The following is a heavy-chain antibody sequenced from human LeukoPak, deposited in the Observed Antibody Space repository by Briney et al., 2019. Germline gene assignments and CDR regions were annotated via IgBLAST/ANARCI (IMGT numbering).Heavy chain of an antibody. CDR2: ISASADNT. CDR1: GFTFSSYG. V-gene: IGHV3-23*01. J-gene: IGHJ4*02. Sequence: GGSLRLSCAASGFTFSSYGMHWVRQAPGKGLEWVSAISASADNTYYADSVKGRFTISRDNSKNTLFLHMNSLRAEETAVYYCAKGGYHYFDSWGQGTLVTVSS. D-gene: IGHD5-12*01. CDR3: AKGGYHYFDS.